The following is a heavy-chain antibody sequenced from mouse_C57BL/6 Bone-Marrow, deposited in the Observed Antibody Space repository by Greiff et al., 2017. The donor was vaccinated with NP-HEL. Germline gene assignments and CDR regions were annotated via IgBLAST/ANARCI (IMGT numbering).Heavy chain of an antibody. Sequence: QVQLQQSGAELVRPGASVKLSCKASGYTFTDYYINWVKQRPGQGLEWIARIYPGSGNTYYNEKFKGKATLTAEKSSSTAYMQLSSLTSEDSAVYFCARATTGGFAYWGQGTLVTVSA. CDR3: ARATTGGFAY. J-gene: IGHJ3*01. CDR2: IYPGSGNT. V-gene: IGHV1-76*01. CDR1: GYTFTDYY. D-gene: IGHD1-1*01.